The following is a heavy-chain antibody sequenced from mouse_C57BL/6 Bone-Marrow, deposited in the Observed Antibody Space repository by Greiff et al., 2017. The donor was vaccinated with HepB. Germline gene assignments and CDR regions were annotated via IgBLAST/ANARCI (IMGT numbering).Heavy chain of an antibody. V-gene: IGHV3-8*01. J-gene: IGHJ4*01. CDR2: ISYSGST. CDR3: ARYHPYYYAMDY. Sequence: EVQLQESGPGLAKPSQTLSLTCSVTGYSITSYYWNWIRKFPGNKLEYMGYISYSGSTYYNPSLKSRISITRDTSKNQYYLQLNSVTTEDTATYDCARYHPYYYAMDYWGQGTAVTVSS. CDR1: GYSITSYY.